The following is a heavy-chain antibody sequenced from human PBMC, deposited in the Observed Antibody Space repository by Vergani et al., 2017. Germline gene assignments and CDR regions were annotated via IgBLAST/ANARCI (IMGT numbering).Heavy chain of an antibody. D-gene: IGHD3-22*01. CDR1: GFTFSSYA. J-gene: IGHJ4*02. Sequence: EVQLLESGGGLVQPGGSLRLSCAASGFTFSSYAMSWVRQAPGKGLEWVSAISGSGGSTYYADSVKGRFTISRDNSKNTLYLQMNSLRAEDTAVYYCAKDQTRQDYYDSSGYYDYWGQGTLVTVSS. V-gene: IGHV3-23*01. CDR2: ISGSGGST. CDR3: AKDQTRQDYYDSSGYYDY.